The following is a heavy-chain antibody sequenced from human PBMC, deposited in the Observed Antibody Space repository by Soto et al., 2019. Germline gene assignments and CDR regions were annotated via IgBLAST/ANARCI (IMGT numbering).Heavy chain of an antibody. Sequence: ASVKVSCKASGYSFSSYGISWVRQAPGQGLEWMGWISGYNGYTDYAQKIQDRVTLTTDKSTSTAYMELRRLRSDDTAAYYCARIGSYEMVRGVITKGGPSDFWGQGTLVTGLL. D-gene: IGHD3-10*01. CDR3: ARIGSYEMVRGVITKGGPSDF. CDR1: GYSFSSYG. CDR2: ISGYNGYT. J-gene: IGHJ4*02. V-gene: IGHV1-18*01.